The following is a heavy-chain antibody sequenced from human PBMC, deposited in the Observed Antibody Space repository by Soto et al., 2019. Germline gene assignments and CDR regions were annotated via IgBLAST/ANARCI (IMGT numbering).Heavy chain of an antibody. V-gene: IGHV3-30*03. Sequence: RQAPGKGLEWVAVISYDGSNKYYADSVKGRFTISRDNSKNTLYLQMNSLRAEDTAVYYCAMGGSGSYYNYWGQGTLVTVSS. CDR3: AMGGSGSYYNY. J-gene: IGHJ4*02. D-gene: IGHD3-10*01. CDR2: ISYDGSNK.